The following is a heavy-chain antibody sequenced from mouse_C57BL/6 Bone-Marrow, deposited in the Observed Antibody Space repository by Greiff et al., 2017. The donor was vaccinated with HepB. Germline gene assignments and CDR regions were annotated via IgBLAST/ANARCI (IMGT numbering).Heavy chain of an antibody. CDR2: INPYNGDT. J-gene: IGHJ1*03. CDR3: ARSGVITWYFDV. Sequence: EVKLQESGPELVKPGDSVKISCKASGYSFTGYFMNWVMQSHGKSLAWIGRINPYNGDTFYNQKFKGKATLTVDKSSSTAHMELRSLTSEDSAVYYCARSGVITWYFDVWGTGTTVTVSS. D-gene: IGHD1-1*01. CDR1: GYSFTGYF. V-gene: IGHV1-20*01.